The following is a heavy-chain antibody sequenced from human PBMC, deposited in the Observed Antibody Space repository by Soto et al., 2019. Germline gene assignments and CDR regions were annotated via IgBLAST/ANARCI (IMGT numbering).Heavy chain of an antibody. CDR1: GGSISSSSYY. CDR3: ARRGGHYSGSYYYYYMDV. Sequence: SETLSLTCTVSGGSISSSSYYWGWIRQPPGKGLEWIGSIYYSGSTYYNPSLKSRVTISVDTSKNQFSLKLSSVTAADTAVYYCARRGGHYSGSYYYYYMDVWGKGTTVTVSS. D-gene: IGHD1-26*01. V-gene: IGHV4-39*01. CDR2: IYYSGST. J-gene: IGHJ6*03.